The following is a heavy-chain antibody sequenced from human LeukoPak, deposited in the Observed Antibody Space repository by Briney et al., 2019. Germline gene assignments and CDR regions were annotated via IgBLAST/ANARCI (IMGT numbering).Heavy chain of an antibody. CDR2: INSDGSST. J-gene: IGHJ4*02. CDR3: AVAQPAAPFDY. D-gene: IGHD2-2*01. V-gene: IGHV3-74*01. CDR1: GFTFSSYW. Sequence: PGGSLRLSCAASGFTFSSYWMHWVRQAPGKGLVWVSRINSDGSSTSYADSVKGRFTISRDNAKNTLYLQMNSLRAEDTAVYYCAVAQPAAPFDYWGQGTLVTVSS.